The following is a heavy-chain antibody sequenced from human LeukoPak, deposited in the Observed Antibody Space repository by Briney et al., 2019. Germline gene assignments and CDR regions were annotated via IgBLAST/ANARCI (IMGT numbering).Heavy chain of an antibody. V-gene: IGHV4-39*07. D-gene: IGHD1-26*01. Sequence: SETLSLTCTVSGGSISSSSYYRGWIRQPPGKGLEWIGSIYYSGSTYYNPSLKSRVTISVDTSKNQFSLKLSSVTAADTAVYYCARDLRRVGATYSDAFDIWGQGTMVTVSS. CDR3: ARDLRRVGATYSDAFDI. CDR2: IYYSGST. J-gene: IGHJ3*02. CDR1: GGSISSSSYY.